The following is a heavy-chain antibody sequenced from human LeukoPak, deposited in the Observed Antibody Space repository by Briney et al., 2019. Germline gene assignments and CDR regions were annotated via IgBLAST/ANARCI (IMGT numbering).Heavy chain of an antibody. Sequence: PSETLSLTCAVYGGSFSGYYWSWIRQPPGKGLEWIGEINHSGSTNYNPSLKSRVTISVDTSKNQFSLKLSSVTAADTAVYYCARGIRFYGVVMTGYYYYMDVWGKGTTVTVSS. J-gene: IGHJ6*03. CDR1: GGSFSGYY. V-gene: IGHV4-34*01. D-gene: IGHD3-3*01. CDR2: INHSGST. CDR3: ARGIRFYGVVMTGYYYYMDV.